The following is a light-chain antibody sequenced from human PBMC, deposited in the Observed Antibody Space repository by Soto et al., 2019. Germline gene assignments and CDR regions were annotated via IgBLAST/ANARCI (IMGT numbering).Light chain of an antibody. V-gene: IGLV2-14*03. CDR1: SSDVGGNNF. Sequence: QSALTQPASVSGSPGQSITFSCIGTSSDVGGNNFVSWYQHHPGKAPKLMIYDVSNRPSGVSDRFSGSKSDNTASLTISGLQAEDEADYYCSSYTSSSVRVFGTGTKVTVL. CDR2: DVS. CDR3: SSYTSSSVRV. J-gene: IGLJ1*01.